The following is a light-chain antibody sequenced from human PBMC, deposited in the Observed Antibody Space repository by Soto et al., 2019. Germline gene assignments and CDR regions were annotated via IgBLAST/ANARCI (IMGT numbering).Light chain of an antibody. V-gene: IGKV1-5*03. CDR3: QQYYSYPPWT. CDR2: KAS. CDR1: QTISSW. Sequence: DTPTTQSPSTLSGSVGDRVTITCRASQTISSWLAWYQQKPGKAPKLLIYKASTLKGGVPSRFSGSGSGTEFTLTISSLQPHDFATYYCQQYYSYPPWTFGQGTKVDIK. J-gene: IGKJ1*01.